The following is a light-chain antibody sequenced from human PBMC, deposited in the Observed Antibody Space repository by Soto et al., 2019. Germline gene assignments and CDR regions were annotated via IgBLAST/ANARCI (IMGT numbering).Light chain of an antibody. V-gene: IGKV3-20*01. CDR1: QSLTHAF. J-gene: IGKJ1*01. Sequence: IVLTQSPVPLSLSPGDRATFSCRAGQSLTHAFLALDQQKPGHAPRLLIYGASGMATGITDRLSGSGAGTTFTPTISRLEPEDFAVYYCRYSGSASGWTFGRGTKVDIK. CDR3: RYSGSASGWT. CDR2: GAS.